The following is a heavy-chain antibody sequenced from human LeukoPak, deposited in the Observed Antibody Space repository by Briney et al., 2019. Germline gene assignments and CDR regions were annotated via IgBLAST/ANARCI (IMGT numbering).Heavy chain of an antibody. V-gene: IGHV4-59*01. CDR2: IYYSGST. Sequence: SETLSLTXTVSGGSISSYYWSWIRQPPGKGLEWIGYIYYSGSTNYNPSLKRRVTISVDTSKNQFSLKLSSVTAADTAVYYCARHYGSGSYYRKGTVLFDYWGPGTLVTVSS. CDR1: GGSISSYY. D-gene: IGHD3-10*01. CDR3: ARHYGSGSYYRKGTVLFDY. J-gene: IGHJ4*02.